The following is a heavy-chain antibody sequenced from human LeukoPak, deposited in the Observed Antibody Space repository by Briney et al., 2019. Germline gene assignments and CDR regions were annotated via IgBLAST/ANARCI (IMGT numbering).Heavy chain of an antibody. CDR2: IYYRSKWYN. Sequence: SQTLSLTCAISGDSVSSNSVAWNWIRQSPSRGLEWLGRIYYRSKWYNDYAVSVESRITINPDTTKNRFSLQLNSVTPEDTAVYYCARERGGNNYGYVLEYWGQGTLVTVSS. CDR1: GDSVSSNSVA. CDR3: ARERGGNNYGYVLEY. D-gene: IGHD5-18*01. J-gene: IGHJ4*02. V-gene: IGHV6-1*01.